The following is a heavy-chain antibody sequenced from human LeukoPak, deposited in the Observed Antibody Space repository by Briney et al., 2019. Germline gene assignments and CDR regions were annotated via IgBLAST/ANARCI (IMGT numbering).Heavy chain of an antibody. CDR1: GGSITSYY. CDR2: IYTSGST. D-gene: IGHD5-18*01. CDR3: ARERTDTSMDY. V-gene: IGHV4-4*08. Sequence: PSETLSLTCTVSGGSITSYYWSWIRQPPGKGLEWIGRIYTSGSTNHNPSLKSRVTISLDTSKNQFSLKLISVTAADTAVYFCARERTDTSMDYWGQGTLVTVSS. J-gene: IGHJ4*02.